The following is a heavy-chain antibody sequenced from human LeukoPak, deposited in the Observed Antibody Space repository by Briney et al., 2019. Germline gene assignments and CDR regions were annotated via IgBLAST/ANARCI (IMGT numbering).Heavy chain of an antibody. D-gene: IGHD3-22*01. CDR3: ARSGYYYDGSAYTPDYYFDY. Sequence: KPSETLSLTCTVSGGSISSYFWSWIRQPPGRGLEYIGHISYSGSTNYNPSLKSRVTISVDTSKNQFSLKLSSVTAADTAVYYCARSGYYYDGSAYTPDYYFDYWGQGTLVTVSS. CDR2: ISYSGST. CDR1: GGSISSYF. J-gene: IGHJ4*02. V-gene: IGHV4-59*01.